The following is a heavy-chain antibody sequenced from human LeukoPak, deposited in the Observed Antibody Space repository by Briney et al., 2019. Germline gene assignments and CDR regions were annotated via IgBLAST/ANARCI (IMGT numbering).Heavy chain of an antibody. J-gene: IGHJ4*02. CDR3: AGRPYNWNYVDF. D-gene: IGHD1-20*01. CDR1: GGSISSYY. CDR2: IYHSVST. V-gene: IGHV4-59*08. Sequence: PSETLSLTCTVSGGSISSYYWSWIRQPPGKGLERIGYIYHSVSTNYNPSLKSRVTISVDTSKNQFSLKLSSVTAADTAVYYCAGRPYNWNYVDFWGQGTLVTVSS.